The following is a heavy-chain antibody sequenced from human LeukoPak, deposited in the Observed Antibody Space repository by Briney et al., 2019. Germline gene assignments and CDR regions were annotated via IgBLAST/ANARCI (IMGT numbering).Heavy chain of an antibody. CDR1: GYSISSGYY. D-gene: IGHD1-26*01. V-gene: IGHV4-38-2*02. Sequence: PSETLSLTCTVSGYSISSGYYWGWIRQPPGKGLEWIGSIYHSGSTFDNPSLKSRVTISVDTSKNQFSLKLSPVTTAGTAVYYCASLRERSYYARGFDYWGQGTLVTVSS. CDR2: IYHSGST. J-gene: IGHJ4*02. CDR3: ASLRERSYYARGFDY.